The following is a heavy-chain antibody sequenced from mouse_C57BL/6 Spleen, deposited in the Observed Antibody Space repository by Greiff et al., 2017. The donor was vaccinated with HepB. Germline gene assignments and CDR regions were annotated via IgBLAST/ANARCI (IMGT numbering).Heavy chain of an antibody. V-gene: IGHV1-15*01. CDR3: TRWTTVVPYFDY. Sequence: QVQLKESGAELVRPGASVTLSCKASGYTFTDYEMHWVKQTPVHGLEWIGAIDPETGGTAYNQKFKGKAILTADKSSSTAYMELRSLTSEDSAVYYCTRWTTVVPYFDYWGQGTTLTVSS. CDR1: GYTFTDYE. D-gene: IGHD1-1*01. J-gene: IGHJ2*01. CDR2: IDPETGGT.